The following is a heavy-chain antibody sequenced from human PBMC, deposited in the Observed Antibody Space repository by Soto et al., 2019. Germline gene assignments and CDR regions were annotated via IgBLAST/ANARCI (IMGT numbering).Heavy chain of an antibody. J-gene: IGHJ4*02. Sequence: QVQLQESGPGLVKPSGTLSLTCAVSGGSFTSNNWWTWVRQPPGQGLEWIGEIYRTGSTNYNPSLKSRVTISLDKSENQFSLKLNSVTAADTAVYYCASVVASLQFLQWEPEYYFESWGQGTLVTASS. V-gene: IGHV4-4*02. CDR1: GGSFTSNNW. CDR3: ASVVASLQFLQWEPEYYFES. D-gene: IGHD3-3*01. CDR2: IYRTGST.